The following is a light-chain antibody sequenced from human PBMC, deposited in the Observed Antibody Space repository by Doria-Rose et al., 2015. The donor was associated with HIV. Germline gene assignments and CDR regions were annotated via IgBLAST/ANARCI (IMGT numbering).Light chain of an antibody. CDR3: HQYYDTPS. J-gene: IGKJ3*01. Sequence: IRVTQSPESLGMSLGERATLNCKSNQSLLYTSKNYLAWYQQKPGQPPKLLIYWASTRQSGVPARFSGSGSGTDFTLTISSLEAEDVAVYYCHQYYDTPSFGPGTTVDIK. CDR2: WAS. CDR1: QSLLYTSKNY. V-gene: IGKV4-1*01.